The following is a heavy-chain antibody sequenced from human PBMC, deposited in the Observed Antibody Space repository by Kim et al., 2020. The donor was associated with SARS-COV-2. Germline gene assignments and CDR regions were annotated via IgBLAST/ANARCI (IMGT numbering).Heavy chain of an antibody. CDR2: T. D-gene: IGHD6-19*01. CDR3: ARDKDGWLFDY. V-gene: IGHV1-46*01. Sequence: TSYAQKFQGRVTMTRDTSTSTVYMELSSLRSEDTAVYYCARDKDGWLFDYWGQGTLVTVSS. J-gene: IGHJ4*02.